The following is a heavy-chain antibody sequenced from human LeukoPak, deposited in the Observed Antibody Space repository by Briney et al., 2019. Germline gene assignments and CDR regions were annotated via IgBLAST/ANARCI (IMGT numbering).Heavy chain of an antibody. D-gene: IGHD3-10*01. Sequence: GGSLRLSCAASGFTFSSYWMSWVRQAPGKGLEWVANIKEDGSEKYYVDSVKGRFTTSRDNAKNSLYLQMNSLRAEDTAVYYCARDLDYGSGDYWGQGTLVTVSS. CDR3: ARDLDYGSGDY. CDR1: GFTFSSYW. CDR2: IKEDGSEK. J-gene: IGHJ4*02. V-gene: IGHV3-7*01.